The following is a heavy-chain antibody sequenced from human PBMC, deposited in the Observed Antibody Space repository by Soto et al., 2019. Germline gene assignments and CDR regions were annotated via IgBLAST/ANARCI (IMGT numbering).Heavy chain of an antibody. V-gene: IGHV5-10-1*01. J-gene: IGHJ5*02. CDR2: IDPSDSYT. CDR3: ARSTVTTYNWFDP. CDR1: GYSFTSYW. D-gene: IGHD4-4*01. Sequence: GESLKISCKGSGYSFTSYWISWVRQMPGKGQEWMGRIDPSDSYTNYSPSFQGHVTLSADKSISTAYLQWSSLKASDTAMYYCARSTVTTYNWFDPWGQGTLVTVSS.